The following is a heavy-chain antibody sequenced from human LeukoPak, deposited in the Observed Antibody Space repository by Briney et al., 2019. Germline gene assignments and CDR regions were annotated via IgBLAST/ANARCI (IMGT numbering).Heavy chain of an antibody. J-gene: IGHJ4*02. CDR3: ARFVDTAMVIGY. V-gene: IGHV4-39*07. CDR2: IYYSGST. D-gene: IGHD5-18*01. Sequence: SETLSLTCTVSGGSISSSSYCWGWIRQPPGKGLEWIGSIYYSGSTYYNPSLKSRVTISVDTSKNQFSLKLSSVTAADTAVYYCARFVDTAMVIGYWGQGTLVTVSS. CDR1: GGSISSSSYC.